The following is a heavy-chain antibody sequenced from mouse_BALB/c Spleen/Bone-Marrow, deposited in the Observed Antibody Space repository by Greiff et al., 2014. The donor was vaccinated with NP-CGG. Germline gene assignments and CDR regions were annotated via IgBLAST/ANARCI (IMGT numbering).Heavy chain of an antibody. CDR2: INPSTDYT. D-gene: IGHD1-1*01. V-gene: IGHV1-7*01. Sequence: QVQLQQPGAELAKPGASLKMSCKASGYTFTSYWMHWVKQRPGQGLEWIGYINPSTDYTEYNQKFKDKATLTADKSSSTAFMQLSSLTSEDSAVYYCARRAYGGSYGFAYWGQGTLVTSLQ. J-gene: IGHJ3*01. CDR1: GYTFTSYW. CDR3: ARRAYGGSYGFAY.